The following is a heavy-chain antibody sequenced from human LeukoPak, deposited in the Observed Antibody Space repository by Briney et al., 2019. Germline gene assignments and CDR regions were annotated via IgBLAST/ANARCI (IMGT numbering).Heavy chain of an antibody. CDR1: GASISGSGYY. J-gene: IGHJ4*02. D-gene: IGHD6-25*01. Sequence: SETLSLTCAVSGASISGSGYYWGWIRQPPGKGVEWIGNIYYSGSTYYNASLQSRVTISIDTSKNQFSLRLNSVTAADTAMYYCAKSGGSGLIDYWGQGTLVTVSS. CDR3: AKSGGSGLIDY. V-gene: IGHV4-39*01. CDR2: IYYSGST.